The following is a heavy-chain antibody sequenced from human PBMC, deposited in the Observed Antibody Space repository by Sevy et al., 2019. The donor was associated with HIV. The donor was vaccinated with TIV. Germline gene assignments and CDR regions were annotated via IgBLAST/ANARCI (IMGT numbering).Heavy chain of an antibody. D-gene: IGHD2-2*01. V-gene: IGHV4-38-2*01. CDR1: GYSIRSGYY. Sequence: SETLSLTCAVSGYSIRSGYYWGWIRQSAGKGLEWIGSIYEGGRTFYNPSLESRVTMSVDTSKNQFSLQVNSVTAADTAVYYCARLRDILVIPAGGYSDYWGQGTLVTVSS. CDR2: IYEGGRT. J-gene: IGHJ4*02. CDR3: ARLRDILVIPAGGYSDY.